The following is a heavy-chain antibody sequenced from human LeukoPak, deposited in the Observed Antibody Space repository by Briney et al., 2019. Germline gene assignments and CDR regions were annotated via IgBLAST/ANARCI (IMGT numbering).Heavy chain of an antibody. V-gene: IGHV3-23*01. CDR1: GFTFSSYA. Sequence: PGGSLRLSFAASGFTFSSYAMSWVRQAPGKGLEWVSAMSGSGGSTYYADSVKGRFTISRDNSKNTLYLQMNSLRAEDTAVHYCAKDQQLWLLGGNSVFDYWGQGTLVTVSS. J-gene: IGHJ4*02. D-gene: IGHD5-18*01. CDR2: MSGSGGST. CDR3: AKDQQLWLLGGNSVFDY.